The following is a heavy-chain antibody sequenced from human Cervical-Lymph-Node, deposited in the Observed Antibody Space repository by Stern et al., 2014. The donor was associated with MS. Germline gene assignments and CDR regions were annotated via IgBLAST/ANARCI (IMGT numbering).Heavy chain of an antibody. Sequence: QLVESGGGLMQPGRSLRLSCVASGFPFGAYAMHWVRPAPGKGLEWVSGITWHCGIVGYADSVQGRFTLSSDDANNSQVLNFNSLRAEDTALYYCAKEHHWLGFDCWGQGTLVTVSS. V-gene: IGHV3-9*01. D-gene: IGHD6-19*01. CDR3: AKEHHWLGFDC. CDR2: ITWHCGIV. CDR1: GFPFGAYA. J-gene: IGHJ4*02.